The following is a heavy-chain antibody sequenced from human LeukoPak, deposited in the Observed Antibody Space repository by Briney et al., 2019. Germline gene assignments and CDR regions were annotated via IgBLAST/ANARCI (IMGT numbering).Heavy chain of an antibody. J-gene: IGHJ4*02. V-gene: IGHV3-33*01. CDR1: GFTFSSYG. D-gene: IGHD3-22*01. CDR3: ARDVGYYDSSLDY. Sequence: GGSLRLSCAASGFTFSSYGMHWVRQAPGKGLEWVAVIWYDGSNKYYADSVKGRFTISRDNAKNSLYLQMNSLRAEDTAVYYCARDVGYYDSSLDYWGQGTLVTVSS. CDR2: IWYDGSNK.